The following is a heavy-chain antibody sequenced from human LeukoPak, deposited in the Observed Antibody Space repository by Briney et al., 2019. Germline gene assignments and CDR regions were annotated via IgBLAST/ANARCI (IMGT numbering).Heavy chain of an antibody. V-gene: IGHV4-31*03. CDR3: ARDYDFWSGTFYGMDV. CDR1: GGSISSGGYY. J-gene: IGHJ6*02. D-gene: IGHD3-3*01. CDR2: IYYGGST. Sequence: SETLSLTCTVSGGSISSGGYYWSWIRQHPGKGLEWIGYIYYGGSTYYNPSLKSRVTISVDTSKNQFSLKLSSVTAADTAVYYCARDYDFWSGTFYGMDVWGQGTTVTVSS.